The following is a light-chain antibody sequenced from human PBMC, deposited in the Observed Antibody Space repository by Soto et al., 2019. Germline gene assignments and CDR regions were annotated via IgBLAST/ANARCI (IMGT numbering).Light chain of an antibody. CDR3: QQYHDWPLS. Sequence: EMVLTPSPGTLSLSPGERATLSCRASQSVSGNLAWFQQKPGQAPRLLIYAASTRATGIPARFSGSGSGTEFTLTIDSLQSEDFAVYYCQQYHDWPLSFGGGTKVDI. CDR1: QSVSGN. J-gene: IGKJ4*01. V-gene: IGKV3-15*01. CDR2: AAS.